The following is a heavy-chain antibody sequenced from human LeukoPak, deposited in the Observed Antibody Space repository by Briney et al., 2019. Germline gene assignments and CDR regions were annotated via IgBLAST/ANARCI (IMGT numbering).Heavy chain of an antibody. J-gene: IGHJ6*02. CDR2: ISYDGSNK. Sequence: PGGSLRLSCAASGFTFSSYAMHWVRQAPGKGLEWVAVISYDGSNKYYADSVKGRFTISRDNSKNTLYLQMNSLRAEDTAVYYRASYGMDVWGQGTTVTVSS. CDR3: ASYGMDV. CDR1: GFTFSSYA. V-gene: IGHV3-30-3*01.